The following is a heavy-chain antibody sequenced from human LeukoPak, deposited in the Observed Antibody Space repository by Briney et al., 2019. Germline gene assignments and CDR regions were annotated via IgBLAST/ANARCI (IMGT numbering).Heavy chain of an antibody. V-gene: IGHV3-30*18. CDR2: ISYDGSNK. CDR1: GFTFSSYG. D-gene: IGHD3-22*01. Sequence: PGGSLRLSCAASGFTFSSYGMHWVRQAPGKGLEWVAVISYDGSNKYYADSVKGRFTISRDNSKNTLYLQMNSLRAEATAVYYCAKDQHYYDTSGYYPIYWGQGTPVTVSS. J-gene: IGHJ4*02. CDR3: AKDQHYYDTSGYYPIY.